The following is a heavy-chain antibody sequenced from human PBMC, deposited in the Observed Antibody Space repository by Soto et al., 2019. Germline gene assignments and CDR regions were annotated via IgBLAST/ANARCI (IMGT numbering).Heavy chain of an antibody. J-gene: IGHJ5*02. V-gene: IGHV1-69*10. CDR2: IIPILGRA. CDR1: GGPFSSYH. Sequence: VASVKVSCKASGGPFSSYHISWVRQAPGQGLEWVGRIIPILGRANNAQHFQGRVTITADTSTNTAYMELSSLTSEDTAVYYCANVGGTPSSNWFDPWGHGTLVTVSS. D-gene: IGHD2-2*01. CDR3: ANVGGTPSSNWFDP.